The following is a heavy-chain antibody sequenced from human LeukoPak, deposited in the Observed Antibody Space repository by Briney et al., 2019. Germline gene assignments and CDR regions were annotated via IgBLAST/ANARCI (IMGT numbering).Heavy chain of an antibody. D-gene: IGHD1-1*01. V-gene: IGHV1-8*01. CDR3: ATWRGWEFRFDP. J-gene: IGHJ5*02. CDR1: GYTFTSYD. Sequence: GASVKVSCKASGYTFTSYDINWVRQATGQELEWMGWMNPNSGNTGYAQKFQDRVTMTRNTSISTAYMELSSLRSEDTAVYYCATWRGWEFRFDPWGQGTLVTVSS. CDR2: MNPNSGNT.